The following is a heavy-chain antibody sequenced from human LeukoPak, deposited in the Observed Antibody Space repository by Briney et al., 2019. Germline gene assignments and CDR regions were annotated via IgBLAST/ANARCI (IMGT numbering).Heavy chain of an antibody. CDR3: AREMQGKPLGFIFDY. CDR2: IKQDGSEK. D-gene: IGHD7-27*01. V-gene: IGHV3-7*01. CDR1: GFTFSSYW. Sequence: GGSLRLSCAASGFTFSSYWMSWVRQAPGKGLEWVANIKQDGSEKYYVDSVKGRFTISRDNAKNSLYLQMNGLRAEDTAVYYCAREMQGKPLGFIFDYWGQGTLVTVSS. J-gene: IGHJ4*02.